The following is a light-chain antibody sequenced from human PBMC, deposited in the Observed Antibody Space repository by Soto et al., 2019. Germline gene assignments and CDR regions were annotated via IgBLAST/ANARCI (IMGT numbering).Light chain of an antibody. V-gene: IGLV1-40*01. CDR2: GNS. Sequence: QSVLTQPPSVSGAPGQRVTISCTGSSSNIGAGYDVHWYQQLPGTAPKLLIYGNSNRPSGVPDRFSGSKSGTSASLAITGLQAEDEADYSCQSYDSSLSASEVFGGGTKLTVL. CDR3: QSYDSSLSASEV. CDR1: SSNIGAGYD. J-gene: IGLJ3*02.